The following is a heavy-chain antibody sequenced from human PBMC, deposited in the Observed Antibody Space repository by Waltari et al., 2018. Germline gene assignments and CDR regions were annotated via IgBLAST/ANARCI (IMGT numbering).Heavy chain of an antibody. J-gene: IGHJ6*03. CDR3: ARGGCSGGSCYLSYYYMDV. CDR2: INPNSGGT. CDR1: GYTFTGYY. Sequence: QVQLVQSGAEVKKPGASVKVSCKASGYTFTGYYMHWVRQAPGQGLEWMGRINPNSGGTNYAQKFQGRVTMTRDTSISTAYMELSWLRSDDTAVYYCARGGCSGGSCYLSYYYMDVWGKGTTVTVSS. V-gene: IGHV1-2*06. D-gene: IGHD2-15*01.